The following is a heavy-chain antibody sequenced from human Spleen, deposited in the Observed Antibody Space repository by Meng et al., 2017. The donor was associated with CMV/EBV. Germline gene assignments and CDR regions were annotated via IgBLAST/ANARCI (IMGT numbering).Heavy chain of an antibody. V-gene: IGHV5-51*01. D-gene: IGHD6-25*01. CDR3: ATQIAAAGLFDY. J-gene: IGHJ4*02. Sequence: GESLKISCKASGYSFTNFWIGWVRQMPGKGLEWMAIIYPRDSDTRYNPSFQGQVTISVDKSISTAYLQWSSLKASDTAMDYCATQIAAAGLFDYWGQGTLVTVSS. CDR2: IYPRDSDT. CDR1: GYSFTNFW.